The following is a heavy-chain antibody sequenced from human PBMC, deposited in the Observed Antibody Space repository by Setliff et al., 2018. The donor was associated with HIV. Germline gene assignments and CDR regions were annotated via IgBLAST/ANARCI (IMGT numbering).Heavy chain of an antibody. J-gene: IGHJ4*02. Sequence: SETLSLTCTVSGGSISGSNYYWGWIRQPPGKGLEWIGEINRSGSANYNRSLKSRVTMSVDTSKRQFSLKLDSVTAADTAIYYCARQSTVAAAGFDFWGQGTLVTVSS. CDR2: INRSGSA. CDR1: GGSISGSNYY. V-gene: IGHV4-39*07. CDR3: ARQSTVAAAGFDF. D-gene: IGHD6-13*01.